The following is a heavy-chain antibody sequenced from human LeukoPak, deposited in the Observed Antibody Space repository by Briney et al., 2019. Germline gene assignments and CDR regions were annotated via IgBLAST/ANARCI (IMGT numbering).Heavy chain of an antibody. CDR2: IIPIFGTA. CDR3: ARERGWDIVATPHDAFDI. D-gene: IGHD5-12*01. Sequence: ASVKVPCKASGGTFSSYAISWVRQAPGQGLEWMGRIIPIFGTANYAQKFQGRVTITTDESTSTAYMELSSLRSEDTAVYYCARERGWDIVATPHDAFDIWGQGTMVTVSS. V-gene: IGHV1-69*05. J-gene: IGHJ3*02. CDR1: GGTFSSYA.